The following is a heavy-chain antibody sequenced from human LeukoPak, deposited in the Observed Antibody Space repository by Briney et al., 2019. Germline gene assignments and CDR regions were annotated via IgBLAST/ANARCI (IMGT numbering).Heavy chain of an antibody. D-gene: IGHD4-17*01. CDR2: ISHNENT. Sequence: SETLSLTCAVYGGSFSGYYWNWIRQPPGKGLEWIGEISHNENTNYSPSLKSRLTISIDTSKNQFSLKLSSVTAADTAVYYCARVGDGYGDYDPWFDPWGQGTLVTVSS. V-gene: IGHV4-34*01. CDR3: ARVGDGYGDYDPWFDP. J-gene: IGHJ5*02. CDR1: GGSFSGYY.